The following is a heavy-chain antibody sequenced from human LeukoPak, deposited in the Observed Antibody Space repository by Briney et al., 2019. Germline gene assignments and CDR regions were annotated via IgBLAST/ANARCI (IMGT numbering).Heavy chain of an antibody. J-gene: IGHJ4*02. CDR2: ITSSSGTI. D-gene: IGHD6-19*01. CDR3: ARDSSVAAFDY. Sequence: PGGSLRLSCEVSGFTFSSYDLNWVRQAPGRGLEWISYITSSSGTIYYADSVKGRFTISRDNAKNSLSLQMNSLRDEDTAVYYCARDSSVAAFDYWGQGTLVSVSS. CDR1: GFTFSSYD. V-gene: IGHV3-48*02.